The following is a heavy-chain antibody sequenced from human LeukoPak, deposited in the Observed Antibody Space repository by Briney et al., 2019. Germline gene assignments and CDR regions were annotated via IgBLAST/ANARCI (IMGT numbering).Heavy chain of an antibody. Sequence: PGGSLRLSCAASGFTFSSHWMSWVRQAPGKGLEWVANIKQDGSEKYYVDSVKGRFTISRDNAKNSLYLQMNSLRAEDTAVYYCAREAGRGFDYWGQGTLVTVSS. V-gene: IGHV3-7*01. CDR3: AREAGRGFDY. D-gene: IGHD1-26*01. CDR2: IKQDGSEK. CDR1: GFTFSSHW. J-gene: IGHJ4*02.